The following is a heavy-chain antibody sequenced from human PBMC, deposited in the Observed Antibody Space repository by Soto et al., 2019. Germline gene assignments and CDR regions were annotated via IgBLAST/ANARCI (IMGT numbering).Heavy chain of an antibody. Sequence: ASVKVSCKASGGTFSSYTISWVRQAPGQGLEWMGRIIPILGIANYAQKFQGRVTITADKSTSTAYMELSSLRSEDTAVYYCARDGSSPRESGELYHSNAFDIWGQGTMVTVSS. CDR1: GGTFSSYT. CDR2: IIPILGIA. V-gene: IGHV1-69*04. J-gene: IGHJ3*02. CDR3: ARDGSSPRESGELYHSNAFDI. D-gene: IGHD3-10*01.